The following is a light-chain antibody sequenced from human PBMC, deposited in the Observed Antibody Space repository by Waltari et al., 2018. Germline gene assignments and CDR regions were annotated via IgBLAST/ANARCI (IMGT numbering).Light chain of an antibody. J-gene: IGKJ1*01. V-gene: IGKV1-39*01. CDR1: QSITTY. Sequence: EIQMTQSPSSLSASVGDRVTIPCLASQSITTYLNWYQPKSGKAPNVLIHGASSLQSVVPSRFSGSGSGTDFTLTISSLQLEDFATYYCQQSSNIPPTFGQGTQVEVK. CDR2: GAS. CDR3: QQSSNIPPT.